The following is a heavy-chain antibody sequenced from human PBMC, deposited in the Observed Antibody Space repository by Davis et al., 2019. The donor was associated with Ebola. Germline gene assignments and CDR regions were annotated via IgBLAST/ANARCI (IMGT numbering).Heavy chain of an antibody. V-gene: IGHV5-51*01. CDR3: AKGRGPYRRGDAFDI. Sequence: GESLKISCKASGYKFSDYWIGWVRQEPGKGLEWMGIIFPGDSDIRYSPSFQGQVTIPADKSISTVYLQWSSLKASDTAMYFCAKGRGPYRRGDAFDIWGRGTMVTGSS. D-gene: IGHD1-26*01. CDR2: IFPGDSDI. J-gene: IGHJ3*02. CDR1: GYKFSDYW.